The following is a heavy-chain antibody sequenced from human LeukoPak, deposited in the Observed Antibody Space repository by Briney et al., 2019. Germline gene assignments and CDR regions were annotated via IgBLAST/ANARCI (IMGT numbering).Heavy chain of an antibody. V-gene: IGHV5-51*01. CDR1: AYSFTNYW. D-gene: IGHD5-18*01. CDR2: IYPGDSDT. Sequence: GESLKISCKASAYSFTNYWIGWVRQMPGKGLEWMGIIYPGDSDTRYSPSFQGQVTISADKSISAAYLQWSSLKASDTAMYYCARLQGGYNYGLYFFDWWGQGTLLTVSS. J-gene: IGHJ4*02. CDR3: ARLQGGYNYGLYFFDW.